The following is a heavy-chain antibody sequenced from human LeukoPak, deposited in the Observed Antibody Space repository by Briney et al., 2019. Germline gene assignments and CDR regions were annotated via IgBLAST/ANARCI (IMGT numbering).Heavy chain of an antibody. V-gene: IGHV3-33*01. CDR3: ARDRIAATGERWFGP. J-gene: IGHJ5*02. CDR1: GFLFSSYG. CDR2: IWYDDSNK. D-gene: IGHD6-13*01. Sequence: PGVSLRLSCAASGFLFSSYGMHWVRQAPGKGLQWVAVIWYDDSNKYYADSVKGRFIISRDNSKNTVYLEMNSLRAEDTGVYFCARDRIAATGERWFGPWGQGTLVT.